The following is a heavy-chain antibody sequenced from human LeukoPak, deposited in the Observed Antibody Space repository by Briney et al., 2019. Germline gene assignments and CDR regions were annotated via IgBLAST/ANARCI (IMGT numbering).Heavy chain of an antibody. Sequence: GASVKVSCKTSGYSFITYSINWVRQAPGQGLEWMGWISGYSGNTNYAQKLQGRVTMTIDTSTGTAYMELSRLRSDDTAVYYCARVGSYWPWGQGTLVTVSS. CDR3: ARVGSYWP. CDR2: ISGYSGNT. D-gene: IGHD3-10*01. V-gene: IGHV1-18*01. J-gene: IGHJ5*02. CDR1: GYSFITYS.